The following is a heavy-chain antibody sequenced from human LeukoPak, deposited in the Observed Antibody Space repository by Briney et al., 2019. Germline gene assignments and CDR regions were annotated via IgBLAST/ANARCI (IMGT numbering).Heavy chain of an antibody. J-gene: IGHJ4*02. D-gene: IGHD6-25*01. Sequence: PGGSLRLSCAASGFTFSNYAMHWVRQAPGKGLEWVSVIYSGTNTYYADSVKGRFIISRDNPKNMLYLQMNSLRAEDTAVYYCARVASGTLDYWGQGTLVTVSS. CDR1: GFTFSNYA. CDR3: ARVASGTLDY. V-gene: IGHV3-53*01. CDR2: IYSGTNT.